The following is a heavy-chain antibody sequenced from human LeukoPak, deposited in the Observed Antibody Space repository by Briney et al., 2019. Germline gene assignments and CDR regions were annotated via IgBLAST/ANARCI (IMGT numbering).Heavy chain of an antibody. CDR2: INPSGGST. D-gene: IGHD3-3*01. V-gene: IGHV1-46*01. Sequence: ASVKVSCKASGYTFTSYYIHWVRQAPGQGLEWMGIINPSGGSTSYAQKFQGRVTMTRDTSTSTVYMELSSLRSEDTAVYYCARQSITVFGVVILFDYWGQGTLVTVSS. CDR3: ARQSITVFGVVILFDY. CDR1: GYTFTSYY. J-gene: IGHJ4*02.